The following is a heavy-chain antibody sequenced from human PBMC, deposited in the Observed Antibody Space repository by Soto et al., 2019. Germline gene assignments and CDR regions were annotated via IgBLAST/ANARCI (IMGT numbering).Heavy chain of an antibody. J-gene: IGHJ5*02. Sequence: GGSLRLSCAASGLTFSTYNMNWVRQAPGEGLEWVSAISYGGGTTYYADSVKGRFTISRDNAKNSLYLQMNSLRAEDTAVYYCARARPPNWFDPWGQGTLVTVSS. CDR3: ARARPPNWFDP. CDR2: ISYGGGTT. V-gene: IGHV3-21*01. CDR1: GLTFSTYN.